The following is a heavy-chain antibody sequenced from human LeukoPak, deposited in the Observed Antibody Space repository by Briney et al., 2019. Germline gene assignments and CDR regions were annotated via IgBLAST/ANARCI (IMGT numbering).Heavy chain of an antibody. CDR3: ARDRSYCSGGRSYDLFDY. J-gene: IGHJ4*02. D-gene: IGHD2-15*01. Sequence: GGSLRLTCAACGFTFISYEMNWVRQAPGKGLEWVSYISTSGSTIFYADSVKGRFTVSRDNAKNSLYLQMNSLRAEDTAVYYCARDRSYCSGGRSYDLFDYWGQGALVTVSS. CDR1: GFTFISYE. V-gene: IGHV3-48*03. CDR2: ISTSGSTI.